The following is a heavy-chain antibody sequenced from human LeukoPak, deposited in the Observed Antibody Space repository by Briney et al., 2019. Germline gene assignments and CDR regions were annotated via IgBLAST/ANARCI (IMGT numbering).Heavy chain of an antibody. V-gene: IGHV3-53*01. D-gene: IGHD4-17*01. CDR3: ARANPVYGDFDY. Sequence: GGSLILSCAISGLTVNDNYMSWVRQAPGKGLEWVSLIFPDGQTYYADFVQGRFSISRDMSRNTLFLDMSSLRAEDTAVFFCARANPVYGDFDYWGQGTLVTVSS. J-gene: IGHJ4*02. CDR1: GLTVNDNY. CDR2: IFPDGQT.